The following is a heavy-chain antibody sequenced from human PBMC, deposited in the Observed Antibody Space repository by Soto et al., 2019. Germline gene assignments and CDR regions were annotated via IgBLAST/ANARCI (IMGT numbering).Heavy chain of an antibody. Sequence: QVQLVQSGAEVKKPGSSVKVSCKASGGTFSSYAISWVRQAPGQGLEWMGGIIPIFGTANYARKFQGRVTITADESTSTAYMELSSLRSEDTAVYYCARGRSRGDNWILMLWFDPWGQGTLVTVSS. CDR1: GGTFSSYA. D-gene: IGHD1-20*01. CDR2: IIPIFGTA. J-gene: IGHJ5*02. V-gene: IGHV1-69*01. CDR3: ARGRSRGDNWILMLWFDP.